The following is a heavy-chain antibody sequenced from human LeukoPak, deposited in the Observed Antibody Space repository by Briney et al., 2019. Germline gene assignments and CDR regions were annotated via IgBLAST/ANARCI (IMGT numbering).Heavy chain of an antibody. CDR2: INTDGTST. Sequence: GGSLRLSCVASGFTFSSHWMHWVRQAPGKGLVWVSQINTDGTSTTYADFVKGRFTISRDNAKKTLYLQMNNLRADDTAVYYCTKVFSSVSFDYWGQGSLVTVSS. J-gene: IGHJ4*02. D-gene: IGHD3-22*01. CDR3: TKVFSSVSFDY. CDR1: GFTFSSHW. V-gene: IGHV3-74*01.